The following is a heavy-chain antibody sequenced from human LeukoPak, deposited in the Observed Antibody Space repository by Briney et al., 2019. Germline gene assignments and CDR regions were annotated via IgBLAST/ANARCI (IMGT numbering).Heavy chain of an antibody. J-gene: IGHJ4*02. CDR1: GFTFSSYW. D-gene: IGHD3-9*01. CDR3: ARGTVPSYDILTGSHYFDY. CDR2: INSDGSST. Sequence: GGSLRLSCAASGFTFSSYWMHWVRQAPGKGLVWVSRINSDGSSTSYADSVKGRFTISRDNAKNSLYLQMNSLRAEDTAVYYCARGTVPSYDILTGSHYFDYWGQGTLVTVSS. V-gene: IGHV3-74*01.